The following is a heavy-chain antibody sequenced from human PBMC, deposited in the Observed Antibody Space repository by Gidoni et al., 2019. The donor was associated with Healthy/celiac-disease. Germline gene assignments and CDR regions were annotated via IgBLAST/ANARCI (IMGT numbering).Heavy chain of an antibody. J-gene: IGHJ5*02. CDR2: INHSGST. D-gene: IGHD6-13*01. Sequence: QVQLQQWGAGLLKPSETLSLTCAVYGGSFSGYYWSWIRQPPGKGLEWIGEINHSGSTNYNPSLKSRVTISVDTSKNQFSLKRSCVTAADTAVYYCARGGGAAAKRRWFDPWGQGTLVTVSS. V-gene: IGHV4-34*01. CDR3: ARGGGAAAKRRWFDP. CDR1: GGSFSGYY.